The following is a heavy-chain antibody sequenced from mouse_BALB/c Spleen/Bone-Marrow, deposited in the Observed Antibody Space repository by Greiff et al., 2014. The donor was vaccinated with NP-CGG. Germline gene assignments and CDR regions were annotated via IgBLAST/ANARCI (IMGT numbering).Heavy chain of an antibody. CDR2: INPGSGGT. D-gene: IGHD4-1*01. J-gene: IGHJ4*01. V-gene: IGHV1-54*01. CDR1: GYAFTNYL. CDR3: ARCLTGTSAMDY. Sequence: QVQLQQSGVELVRPGTSVKVSCEASGYAFTNYLIEWVKQRPGQGLEWIGVINPGSGGTNYNEKFKAKATLTADKSSSTAYMQLSSLTSDDSAVYFCARCLTGTSAMDYWGQGTSVTVSS.